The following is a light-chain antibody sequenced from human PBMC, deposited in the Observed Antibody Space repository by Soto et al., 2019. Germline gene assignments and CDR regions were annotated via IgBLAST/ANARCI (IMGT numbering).Light chain of an antibody. J-gene: IGKJ2*01. CDR3: QQYTTLLPRR. V-gene: IGKV3-15*01. CDR1: QSVSSN. Sequence: EIVMTQSPATLSVSPGERATLSCRASQSVSSNLAWYQQKPGQAPRLLIYGASTRATGIPARFSGSGSGTEFTLTISCLYSEDFAIYYCQQYTTLLPRRFGQVARL. CDR2: GAS.